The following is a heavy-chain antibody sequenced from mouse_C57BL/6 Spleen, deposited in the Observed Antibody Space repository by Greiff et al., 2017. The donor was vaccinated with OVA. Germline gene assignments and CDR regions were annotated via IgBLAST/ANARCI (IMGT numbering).Heavy chain of an antibody. CDR2: INPNNGGT. CDR3: ASQGAY. Sequence: EVQLQQSGPELVKPGASVKISCKASGYTFTDYYMNWVKQSPGKSLEWIGDINPNNGGTSYNQKFKGKATLTVDKSSSTAYMELRSLTSEDSAVYYCASQGAYWGRETLVTVSA. V-gene: IGHV1-26*01. CDR1: GYTFTDYY. J-gene: IGHJ3*01.